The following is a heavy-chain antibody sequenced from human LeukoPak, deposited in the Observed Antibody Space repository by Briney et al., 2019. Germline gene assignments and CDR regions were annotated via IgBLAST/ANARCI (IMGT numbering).Heavy chain of an antibody. CDR3: AKVRGSGNFPPYYFDS. CDR2: ISDSGSRT. CDR1: GFTFSTYA. J-gene: IGHJ4*02. V-gene: IGHV3-23*01. Sequence: PGGSLRLSCAASGFTFSTYAMSWDRQAPGKGLEWVSSISDSGSRTYYTDSVKGRFTVSRDNSKSTLYVQMNSLRAEDTAVYYCAKVRGSGNFPPYYFDSWGQGTLVTVSS. D-gene: IGHD3-10*01.